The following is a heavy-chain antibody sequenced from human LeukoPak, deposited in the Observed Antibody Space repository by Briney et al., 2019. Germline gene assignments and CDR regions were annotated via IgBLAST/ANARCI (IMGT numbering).Heavy chain of an antibody. CDR1: GGSISSHH. J-gene: IGHJ4*02. CDR2: IYHSGST. V-gene: IGHV4-59*08. D-gene: IGHD6-13*01. Sequence: PSETLSLTCTVSGGSISSHHWSWIRQPPGKGLEWIGYIYHSGSTNYKPSLKSRVTISVDTSKNQFSLKLTSVTAADTAVYYCARHLDIAASGTFDYWGQGTLVTVSS. CDR3: ARHLDIAASGTFDY.